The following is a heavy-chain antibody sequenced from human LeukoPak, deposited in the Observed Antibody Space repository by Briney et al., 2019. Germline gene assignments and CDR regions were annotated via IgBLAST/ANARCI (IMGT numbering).Heavy chain of an antibody. J-gene: IGHJ4*02. CDR3: ARREMATIGDFDY. CDR2: IRYDGSNK. Sequence: GGSLRLSCAASGFTFSSYGMHWVRQAPGKGLEWVAFIRYDGSNKYYADSVKGRFTISRDNSKNTLYLQMNSLRAEDTAVYYCARREMATIGDFDYWGQGTLVTVSS. D-gene: IGHD5-24*01. V-gene: IGHV3-30*02. CDR1: GFTFSSYG.